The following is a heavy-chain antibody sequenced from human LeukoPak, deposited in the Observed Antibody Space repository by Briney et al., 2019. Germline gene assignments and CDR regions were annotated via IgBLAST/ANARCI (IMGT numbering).Heavy chain of an antibody. CDR2: ISKSGTST. J-gene: IGHJ4*02. D-gene: IGHD3-10*01. CDR1: GFTFSDYY. Sequence: PGGSLRLSCAASGFTFSDYYMSCIRQAPGKGLEWVSYISKSGTSTKYADSVKGRFSISRDNAKQSLYLQLTSLTAEDTAVYYCARVRSSGSPLDYWGQGTLVTVSS. V-gene: IGHV3-11*05. CDR3: ARVRSSGSPLDY.